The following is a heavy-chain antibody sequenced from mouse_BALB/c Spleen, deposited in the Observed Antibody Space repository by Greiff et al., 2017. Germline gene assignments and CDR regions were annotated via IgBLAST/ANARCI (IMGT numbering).Heavy chain of an antibody. CDR3: AGNWDEGFDY. Sequence: VHVKQSGADLAKPGASVKISCKASGYSFTGYNMNWVKQSNGKSLEWIGNIDPYYGGTSYNQKFKGKATLTVDKSSSTAYMQLKSLTSEDSAVYYCAGNWDEGFDYWGQGTTLTVSS. D-gene: IGHD4-1*02. V-gene: IGHV1S135*01. CDR1: GYSFTGYN. J-gene: IGHJ2*01. CDR2: IDPYYGGT.